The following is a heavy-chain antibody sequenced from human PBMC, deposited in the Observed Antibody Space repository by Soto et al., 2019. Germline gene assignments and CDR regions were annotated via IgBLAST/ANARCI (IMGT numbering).Heavy chain of an antibody. CDR1: GDSINNYY. D-gene: IGHD2-15*01. V-gene: IGHV4-59*01. CDR3: ARGYCSGVICYLYYFDY. Sequence: QVQLQESGPGLVKPSETLSLNCTVSGDSINNYYWNWIRQPPGRGLEWIGYIPYIGSTNYNPSLESRVTISVDTSKNQFSLRLSSVTAADTAVYFCARGYCSGVICYLYYFDYWGQGTLVTVSS. J-gene: IGHJ4*02. CDR2: IPYIGST.